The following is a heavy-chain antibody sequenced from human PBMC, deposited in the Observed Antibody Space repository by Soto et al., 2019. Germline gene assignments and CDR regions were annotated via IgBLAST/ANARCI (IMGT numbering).Heavy chain of an antibody. CDR3: ARQLVPGYNDH. D-gene: IGHD2-2*02. Sequence: PSETLSLTCTVSGASIDAYYWTWIRQPPGKGLEWIGYIYYSGSTDYNPSLKSRVTISIDASRTHFSLKLSSVTAAATAVCYCARQLVPGYNDHWGQGALVTVSS. V-gene: IGHV4-59*01. CDR2: IYYSGST. J-gene: IGHJ5*02. CDR1: GASIDAYY.